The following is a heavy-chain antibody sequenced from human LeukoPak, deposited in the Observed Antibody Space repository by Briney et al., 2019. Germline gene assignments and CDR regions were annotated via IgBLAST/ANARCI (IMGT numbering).Heavy chain of an antibody. CDR3: ARVYPTYWRSPTSTDAFDI. CDR1: GYTLTELS. D-gene: IGHD3-3*01. Sequence: ASVKVSCKVSGYTLTELSMHWVRQAPGQGLEWMGWISAYNANTNYAQKLQGRVTMTTDTSTSTAYMELRSLRSDDTAVYYCARVYPTYWRSPTSTDAFDIWGQGTMVTVSS. J-gene: IGHJ3*02. CDR2: ISAYNANT. V-gene: IGHV1-18*01.